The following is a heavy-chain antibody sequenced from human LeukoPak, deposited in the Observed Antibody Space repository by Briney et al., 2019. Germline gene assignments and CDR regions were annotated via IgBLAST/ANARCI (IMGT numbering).Heavy chain of an antibody. V-gene: IGHV1-3*01. CDR2: INAGNGNT. CDR1: GYTFTSYA. Sequence: GASVKVSCKASGYTFTSYAMHWVRQAPGQRLEWMGWINAGNGNTKYSQKFQGRVTITRDTSASTAYMELSSLRSEDTAVYYCAREDHYYDSSGYYYSDAFDIWGQGTMVTVSS. D-gene: IGHD3-22*01. J-gene: IGHJ3*02. CDR3: AREDHYYDSSGYYYSDAFDI.